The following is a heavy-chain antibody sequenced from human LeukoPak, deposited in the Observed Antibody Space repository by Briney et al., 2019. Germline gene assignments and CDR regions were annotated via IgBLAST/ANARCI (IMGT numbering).Heavy chain of an antibody. CDR1: GFTFSSYG. CDR2: ISYDGSNK. CDR3: AREGRWLQFDY. V-gene: IGHV3-30*03. D-gene: IGHD5-24*01. J-gene: IGHJ4*02. Sequence: PGRSLRLSCAASGFTFSSYGMHWVRQAPGKGLEGVAVISYDGSNKYYADSVKGRFTISRDNSKNTLYLQMNSRRAEDTAVYYCAREGRWLQFDYWGQGTLVTVSS.